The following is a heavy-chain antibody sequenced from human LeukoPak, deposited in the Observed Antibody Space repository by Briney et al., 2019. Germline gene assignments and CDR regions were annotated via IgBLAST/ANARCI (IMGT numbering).Heavy chain of an antibody. CDR1: GFTFNTYG. CDR2: ISYDGSNK. CDR3: ARGGIVGNWFDP. J-gene: IGHJ5*02. Sequence: GGSLRLSCAASGFTFNTYGMHWVRQAPGKGLEWVAVISYDGSNKYYADSVKGRFTISRDNSKNTLYLQMDSLRTEDTAVYYCARGGIVGNWFDPWGQGTLVTVSS. D-gene: IGHD2-15*01. V-gene: IGHV3-30*03.